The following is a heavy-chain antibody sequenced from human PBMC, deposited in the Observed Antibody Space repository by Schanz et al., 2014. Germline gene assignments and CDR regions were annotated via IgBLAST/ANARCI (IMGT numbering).Heavy chain of an antibody. D-gene: IGHD5-12*01. Sequence: QVQLVESGGGLVKPGGSLRLSCVASGFTFISYDIHWVRQAPGKGLEWVAVILYDGSNKYYADSVKGRFTISRDNSKNTLYLQMNSLRVEDTALYYCAREYSSYGTVYYWGQGTLXTVSS. CDR1: GFTFISYD. J-gene: IGHJ4*02. V-gene: IGHV3-30*03. CDR2: ILYDGSNK. CDR3: AREYSSYGTVYY.